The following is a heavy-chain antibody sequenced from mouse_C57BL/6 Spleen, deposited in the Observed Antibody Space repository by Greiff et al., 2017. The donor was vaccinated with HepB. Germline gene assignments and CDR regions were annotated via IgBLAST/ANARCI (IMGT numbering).Heavy chain of an antibody. J-gene: IGHJ2*01. CDR3: ARATTVVGGDY. D-gene: IGHD1-1*01. CDR1: GYTFTSYW. CDR2: IHPNSGST. V-gene: IGHV1-64*01. Sequence: QVQLKQSGAELVKPGASVKLSCKASGYTFTSYWMHWVKQRPGQGLEWIGMIHPNSGSTNYNEKFKSKATLTVDKSSSTAYMQLSSLTSEDSAVYYCARATTVVGGDYWGQGTTLTVSS.